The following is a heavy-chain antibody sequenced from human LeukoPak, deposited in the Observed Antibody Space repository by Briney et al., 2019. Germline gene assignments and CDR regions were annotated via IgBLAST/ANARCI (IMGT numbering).Heavy chain of an antibody. CDR2: ISSSSSYI. D-gene: IGHD2-15*01. Sequence: GGSLRLSCAASGFTFSSYSMNWVRQAPGKGLEWVSSISSSSSYIYYADSVKGRFTISRDNAKNSLYLQMNSLRAEGTAVYYCASLGYCSGGSCYGRADAFDIWGQGTMVTVSS. J-gene: IGHJ3*02. CDR3: ASLGYCSGGSCYGRADAFDI. CDR1: GFTFSSYS. V-gene: IGHV3-21*01.